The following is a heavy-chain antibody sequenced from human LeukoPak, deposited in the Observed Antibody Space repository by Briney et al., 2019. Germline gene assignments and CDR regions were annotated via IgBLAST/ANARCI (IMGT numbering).Heavy chain of an antibody. CDR3: ARALKYCNSTSCYQHHSYYYYGMDV. D-gene: IGHD2-2*01. Sequence: PGGSLRLSCAASGFTFSGYAMSWVRQAPGKGLEWVAVISYDGSNKYYADSVKGRFTISRDNSKNTLYLQMNSLRPEDTAVYSCARALKYCNSTSCYQHHSYYYYGMDVWGHGTTVTVSS. CDR2: ISYDGSNK. CDR1: GFTFSGYA. V-gene: IGHV3-30*01. J-gene: IGHJ6*02.